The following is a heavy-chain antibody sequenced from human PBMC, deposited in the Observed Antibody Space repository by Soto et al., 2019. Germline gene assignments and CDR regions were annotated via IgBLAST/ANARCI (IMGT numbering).Heavy chain of an antibody. CDR1: GFTISDYY. Sequence: PGGSLRLSCVASGFTISDYYMTWIRQAPGKGLEWVSYISSVGTTTYYAESVKGRFSISMDDATNSLYLQMNSLTAEDTAVYYCARDQEGSGSHWLGYKYYGMDVWGQGTTVTVSS. CDR2: ISSVGTTT. J-gene: IGHJ6*02. D-gene: IGHD3-10*01. CDR3: ARDQEGSGSHWLGYKYYGMDV. V-gene: IGHV3-11*01.